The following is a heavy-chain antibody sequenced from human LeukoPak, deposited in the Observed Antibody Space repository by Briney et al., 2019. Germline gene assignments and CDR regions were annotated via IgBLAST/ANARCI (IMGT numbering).Heavy chain of an antibody. CDR3: ARYRAAKLDY. Sequence: GGSLRLSCAASGFTFDDYAMHWVRQAPGKGLEWVSGISWNSGGIGYADSVKGRFTISRDNAKNSLYLQMNSLRAEDTAVYYCARYRAAKLDYWGQGTLVTVSS. D-gene: IGHD2-15*01. V-gene: IGHV3-9*01. CDR1: GFTFDDYA. J-gene: IGHJ4*02. CDR2: ISWNSGGI.